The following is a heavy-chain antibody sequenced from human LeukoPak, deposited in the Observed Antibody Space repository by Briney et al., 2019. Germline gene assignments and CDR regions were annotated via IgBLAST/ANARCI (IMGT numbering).Heavy chain of an antibody. CDR1: GYTFTSYY. V-gene: IGHV1-46*01. J-gene: IGHJ4*02. CDR2: INPYGGST. D-gene: IGHD6-19*01. CDR3: ARVLTSGQWLVPADY. Sequence: ASVKVSCKASGYTFTSYYMHWVRQAPGQGLEWMGIINPYGGSTSNAQKFQGRVTMTRDTSTSTVYMELSSLRSEDTAVYYCARVLTSGQWLVPADYWGQGTLVTVSS.